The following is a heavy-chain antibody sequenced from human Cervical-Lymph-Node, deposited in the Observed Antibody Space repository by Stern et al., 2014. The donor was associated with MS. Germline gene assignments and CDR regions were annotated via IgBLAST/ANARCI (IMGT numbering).Heavy chain of an antibody. V-gene: IGHV3-23*04. CDR3: AKVADSGKALDY. CDR1: EFTFSDYS. Sequence: EVQLVESGGDLVQPGGPLRLSCAASEFTFSDYSMTWVRTGPQKGLEWVSTIMCSGVITYYADAVKGRFTISRDNSKNTLTLQMNSLRAEDTAIYFCAKVADSGKALDYWGQGTLVTVSS. J-gene: IGHJ4*02. CDR2: IMCSGVIT. D-gene: IGHD4-23*01.